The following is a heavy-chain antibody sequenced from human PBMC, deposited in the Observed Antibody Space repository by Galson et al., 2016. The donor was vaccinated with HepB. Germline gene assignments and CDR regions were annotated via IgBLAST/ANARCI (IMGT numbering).Heavy chain of an antibody. J-gene: IGHJ6*02. CDR2: ISASGGNT. CDR1: AFTFSSYA. D-gene: IGHD6-19*01. Sequence: SLRLSCAASAFTFSSYAMTWVRQAPGKGLEWASAISASGGNTYYADSVKGRFIISRDNSQNMLYLQMNSLTAEDTAVYYCAKGILRASSGWSYYFYCGLDVWGQGTTVTVSS. V-gene: IGHV3-23*01. CDR3: AKGILRASSGWSYYFYCGLDV.